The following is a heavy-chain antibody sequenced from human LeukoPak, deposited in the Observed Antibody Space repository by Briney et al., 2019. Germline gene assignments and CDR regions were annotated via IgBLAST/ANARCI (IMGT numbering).Heavy chain of an antibody. CDR1: GYTFTSYY. CDR3: ARDQGSSSWYYYYGMDV. D-gene: IGHD6-13*01. CDR2: INPSGGNT. Sequence: GASVKVSCKASGYTFTSYYLHWVRQAPGQGLEWMGIINPSGGNTTYAQKFQGRVTMTRDTSTSTVYMELSSLRSEDTAVYYCARDQGSSSWYYYYGMDVWGQGTTVTVSS. J-gene: IGHJ6*02. V-gene: IGHV1-46*01.